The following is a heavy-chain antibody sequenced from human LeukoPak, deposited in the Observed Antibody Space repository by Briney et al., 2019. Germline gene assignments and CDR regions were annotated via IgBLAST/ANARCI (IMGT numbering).Heavy chain of an antibody. CDR1: GFTFDDYA. Sequence: GRSLRLSCAASGFTFDDYAMHWVRQAPGKGLEWVSGISWNSGSIGYADSVKGRFTISRDNAKNSLYLQMNSLRAEDTALYYCAKDMGYDSSGYDYWGQGTLVTVSS. V-gene: IGHV3-9*01. CDR2: ISWNSGSI. CDR3: AKDMGYDSSGYDY. J-gene: IGHJ4*02. D-gene: IGHD3-22*01.